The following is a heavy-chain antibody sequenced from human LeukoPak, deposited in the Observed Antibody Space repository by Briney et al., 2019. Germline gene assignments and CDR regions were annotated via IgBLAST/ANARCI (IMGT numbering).Heavy chain of an antibody. CDR3: ARDRYYDSSGYYYGRFDY. J-gene: IGHJ4*02. D-gene: IGHD3-22*01. CDR1: GGTFSSYA. CDR2: IIPILGIA. V-gene: IGHV1-69*04. Sequence: ASVKVSCKASGGTFSSYAISWVRQAPGQGPEWMGRIIPILGIANYAQKFQGRVTITADKSTSTAYMELSSLRSEDTAVYYCARDRYYDSSGYYYGRFDYWGQGTLVTVSS.